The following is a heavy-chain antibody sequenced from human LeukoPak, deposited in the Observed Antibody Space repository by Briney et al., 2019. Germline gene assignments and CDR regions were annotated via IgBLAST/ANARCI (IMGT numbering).Heavy chain of an antibody. J-gene: IGHJ5*02. D-gene: IGHD6-13*01. CDR1: GYTFTSYY. CDR2: INPSGGST. Sequence: ASVKVSCKASGYTFTSYYMHWVRQAPGQGLEWMGIINPSGGSTSYAQKFQGRVTMTRDMSTSTVYVELSSLRSEDTAVYYCAREDSKYNWFDPWGQGTLVTVSS. V-gene: IGHV1-46*01. CDR3: AREDSKYNWFDP.